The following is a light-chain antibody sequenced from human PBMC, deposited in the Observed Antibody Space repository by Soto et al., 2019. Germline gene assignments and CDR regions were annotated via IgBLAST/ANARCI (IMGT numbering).Light chain of an antibody. CDR1: QSVSSN. CDR2: GAS. CDR3: HQYNNWPLT. Sequence: EIVMTQSPATLSVSPGERATLSCRASQSVSSNLAWYQQKPGQAPRLLIYGASTRATGIPARFSGSGSGIEFTLTISSLQSEDFAIYYCHQYNNWPLTFGGGTKVEIK. J-gene: IGKJ4*01. V-gene: IGKV3-15*01.